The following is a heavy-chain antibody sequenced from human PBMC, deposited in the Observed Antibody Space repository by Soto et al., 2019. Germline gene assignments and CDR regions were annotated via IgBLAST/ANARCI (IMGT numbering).Heavy chain of an antibody. CDR1: GFTFSSYG. Sequence: PGGSLRLSCAASGFTFSSYGMHWVRQAPGKGLEWVAVISYDGSNKYYADSVKGRFTISRDNSKNTLYLQMNSLRAEDTAVYYCARDRRFSGGRGAFDIWGQGTMVTVSS. CDR2: ISYDGSNK. J-gene: IGHJ3*02. CDR3: ARDRRFSGGRGAFDI. D-gene: IGHD3-10*01. V-gene: IGHV3-30*03.